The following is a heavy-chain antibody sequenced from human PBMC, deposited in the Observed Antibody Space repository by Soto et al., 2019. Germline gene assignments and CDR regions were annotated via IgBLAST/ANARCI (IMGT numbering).Heavy chain of an antibody. J-gene: IGHJ5*02. CDR3: ARGVSRFGVVPPDGNWFDP. CDR1: GYTFTGYY. V-gene: IGHV1-2*02. CDR2: INPNSGGT. D-gene: IGHD3-3*01. Sequence: EASVKVSCKASGYTFTGYYMHWVRQAPGQGLEWMGWINPNSGGTNYAQKFQGRVTMTRDTSISTAYMELSRLRSDDTAVYYCARGVSRFGVVPPDGNWFDPWGQGTLVTVSS.